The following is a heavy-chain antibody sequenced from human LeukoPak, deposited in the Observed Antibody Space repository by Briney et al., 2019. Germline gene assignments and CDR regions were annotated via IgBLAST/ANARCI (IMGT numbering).Heavy chain of an antibody. V-gene: IGHV4-39*07. D-gene: IGHD3-10*01. CDR3: ARGIVSMVRGVTYYFDY. Sequence: SETLSLTCTVSGGSISSSSYYWGWIRQPPGKGLEWIGSIYYSGSTYYNPSLKSRVTISVDTSKNQFSLKLSSVTAADTAVYYCARGIVSMVRGVTYYFDYWGQGTLVTVSS. CDR2: IYYSGST. CDR1: GGSISSSSYY. J-gene: IGHJ4*02.